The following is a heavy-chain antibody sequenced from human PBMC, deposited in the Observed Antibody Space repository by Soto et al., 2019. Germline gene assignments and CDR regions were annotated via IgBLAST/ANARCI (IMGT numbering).Heavy chain of an antibody. Sequence: GASVKPSCKVSGYTLSELSMHWVRQAPGKGLEWMGHFDPEDDKTIYAQNFQGRVTITEDTSTDTVYMELSSLRSGDTAVYYCARGGYSITWSNLLDRYGLDVWGQGTTVIGSS. D-gene: IGHD5-12*01. J-gene: IGHJ6*02. CDR1: GYTLSELS. V-gene: IGHV1-24*01. CDR2: FDPEDDKT. CDR3: ARGGYSITWSNLLDRYGLDV.